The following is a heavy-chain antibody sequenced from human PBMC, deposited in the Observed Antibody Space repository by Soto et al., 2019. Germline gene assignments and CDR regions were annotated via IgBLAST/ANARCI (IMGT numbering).Heavy chain of an antibody. Sequence: ASVKVSCKASGYTFTSHAVHWVRQAPGQRLEWMGWINAGNGDTKQSENLQGRISLTRDTSATTAYMELSSLMSDDTAVYFCARAIVVVPDRYDHRTKNWFDPWGQGTLVTVSS. CDR2: INAGNGDT. D-gene: IGHD2-2*01. CDR1: GYTFTSHA. CDR3: ARAIVVVPDRYDHRTKNWFDP. J-gene: IGHJ5*02. V-gene: IGHV1-3*01.